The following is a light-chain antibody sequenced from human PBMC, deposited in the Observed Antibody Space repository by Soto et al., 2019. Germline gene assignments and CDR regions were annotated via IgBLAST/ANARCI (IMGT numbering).Light chain of an antibody. CDR3: QQSYSTPYT. Sequence: DIQMTQSPSSLSASVGDRVTITCRASQSMRSYLNWYQQKPGKAPKLLIYAASSLQSGVPSRFRGSGSGTDFTLTISSLQSEDFATYYCQQSYSTPYTFGQGTKLEIK. V-gene: IGKV1-39*01. J-gene: IGKJ2*01. CDR2: AAS. CDR1: QSMRSY.